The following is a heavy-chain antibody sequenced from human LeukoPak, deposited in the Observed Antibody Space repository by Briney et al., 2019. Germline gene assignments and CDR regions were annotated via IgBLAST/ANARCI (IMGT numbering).Heavy chain of an antibody. CDR1: GFTSSDYW. D-gene: IGHD3-3*01. J-gene: IGHJ4*02. CDR2: FKNDGSSA. CDR3: ARGEETYYDFWSGYPNDY. V-gene: IGHV3-74*01. Sequence: GGSLRLSCAVSGFTSSDYWMHWVRQAPGKGLVWVSRFKNDGSSATYADSVKGRFTISRDEAKNTLYLQMNSLRAEDTAVYYCARGEETYYDFWSGYPNDYWGQGTLVTVTS.